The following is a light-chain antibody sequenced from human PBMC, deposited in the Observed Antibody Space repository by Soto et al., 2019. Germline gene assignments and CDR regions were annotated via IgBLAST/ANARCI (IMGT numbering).Light chain of an antibody. CDR3: MQSILLPIP. CDR1: QSVSSY. CDR2: DAS. J-gene: IGKJ5*01. V-gene: IGKV3-11*01. Sequence: IMVSLSAAALSLSKGERATLSCRASQSVSSYLAWYQQKPGQAPRLLIYDASNRATGSGSGTDFTLKISRVEAEDVGVYYCMQSILLPIPFGQRGRLEI.